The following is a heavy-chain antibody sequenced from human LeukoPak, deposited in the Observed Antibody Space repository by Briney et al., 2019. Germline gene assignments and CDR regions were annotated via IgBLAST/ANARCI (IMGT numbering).Heavy chain of an antibody. CDR1: GFTFSSYG. CDR2: IRYDGSNK. J-gene: IGHJ3*02. V-gene: IGHV3-30*02. Sequence: GGSLRLSCAASGFTFSSYGMHWVRQAPGKGLEWVAFIRYDGSNKYYADSVKGRFTISRDNSENTLYLQMNSLRAEDTAVYYCAKVPRIVVVVAATDAFDIWGQGTMVTVSS. CDR3: AKVPRIVVVVAATDAFDI. D-gene: IGHD2-15*01.